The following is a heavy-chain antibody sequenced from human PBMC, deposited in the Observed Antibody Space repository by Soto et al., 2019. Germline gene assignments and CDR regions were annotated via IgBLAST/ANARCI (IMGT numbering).Heavy chain of an antibody. V-gene: IGHV1-69*02. CDR2: IVPILGIA. CDR3: ARAGYYYGSTTYDAFDI. Sequence: QVQLVQSGAEVKKPGSSVKVSCKASGDSFSSYTISWVRQAPGQGLEWMGRIVPILGIANYAQKFQGRVTITADKSTSTAYMELSSLRSEDTAVYYCARAGYYYGSTTYDAFDIWGQGTSVTVSS. J-gene: IGHJ3*02. D-gene: IGHD3-10*01. CDR1: GDSFSSYT.